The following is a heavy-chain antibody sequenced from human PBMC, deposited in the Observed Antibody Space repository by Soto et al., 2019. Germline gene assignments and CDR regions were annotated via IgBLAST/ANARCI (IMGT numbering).Heavy chain of an antibody. CDR1: GYTLTELS. D-gene: IGHD2-2*01. Sequence: ASVKVSCKVSGYTLTELSMDWVRQAPGKGLEWMGGFDPEDGETIYAQKFQGRVTMTEDTSTDTAYMELSSLRSEDTAVYYCATSAPRYCSSTSCLLFDYWGQGTLVTVSS. CDR3: ATSAPRYCSSTSCLLFDY. CDR2: FDPEDGET. V-gene: IGHV1-24*01. J-gene: IGHJ4*02.